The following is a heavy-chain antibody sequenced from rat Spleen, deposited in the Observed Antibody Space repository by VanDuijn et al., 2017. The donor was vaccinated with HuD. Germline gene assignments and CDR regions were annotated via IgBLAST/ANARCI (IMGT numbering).Heavy chain of an antibody. V-gene: IGHV5-31*01. CDR1: GFTFNNYW. Sequence: EVQLVESGGGLVQPGRSLKLSCVASGFTFNNYWMTWIRQAPGKGPEGVASITNTGGSTYYPDSVKGRFPISRDNAKSTPYLQMNRLRSEDTATYYCTSVGMDAWGQGASVTVSS. J-gene: IGHJ4*01. CDR2: ITNTGGST. CDR3: TSVGMDA.